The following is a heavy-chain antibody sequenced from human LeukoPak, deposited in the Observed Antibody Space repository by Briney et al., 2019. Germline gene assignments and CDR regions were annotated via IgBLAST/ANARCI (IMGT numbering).Heavy chain of an antibody. CDR2: IYYSGST. CDR3: ARGQQVTMIVVA. CDR1: GGSLSSSISY. D-gene: IGHD3-22*01. V-gene: IGHV4-39*07. J-gene: IGHJ4*02. Sequence: SETLSLTRTVSGGSLSSSISYWGWVRQPPGKGLEWIGSIYYSGSTYYNPGLRRRVTISVDTSKNQFSLKLSYVTATDTAGYFCARGQQVTMIVVAWGQGTMVGVSS.